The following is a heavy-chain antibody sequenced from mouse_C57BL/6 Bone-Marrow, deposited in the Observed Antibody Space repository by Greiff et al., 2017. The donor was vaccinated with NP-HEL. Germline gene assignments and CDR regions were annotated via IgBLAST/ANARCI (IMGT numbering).Heavy chain of an antibody. J-gene: IGHJ2*01. D-gene: IGHD1-1*01. CDR2: IDPANGNT. Sequence: LVESVAELVRPGASVKLSCTASGFNFKNTYMHWVKQRPEQGLEWIGRIDPANGNTKYAAKFQGTATITADTSSNTAYLQLSSLTSEDTAIYYCSDYGKDYWGQGTTLTVSS. CDR1: GFNFKNTY. CDR3: SDYGKDY. V-gene: IGHV14-3*01.